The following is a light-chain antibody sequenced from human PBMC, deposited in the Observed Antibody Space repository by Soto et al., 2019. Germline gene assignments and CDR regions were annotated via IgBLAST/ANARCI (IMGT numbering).Light chain of an antibody. CDR2: GAS. Sequence: DIQMTQSPSSVSASVGDRVTITCRASQGINSWLAWYQQKPGKAPKMLIYGASSLQSGVPSRFSGSASGTDFTLTISSLQPEDSATYYCQQADSFPPWTFGQGTKVEI. J-gene: IGKJ1*01. V-gene: IGKV1-12*01. CDR1: QGINSW. CDR3: QQADSFPPWT.